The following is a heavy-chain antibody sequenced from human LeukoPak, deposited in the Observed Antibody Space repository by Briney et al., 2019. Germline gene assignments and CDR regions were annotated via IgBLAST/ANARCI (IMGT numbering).Heavy chain of an antibody. V-gene: IGHV3-74*01. J-gene: IGHJ4*02. D-gene: IGHD2-2*01. CDR1: GFTLSSYW. Sequence: QSGGSLRLSCAASGFTLSSYWMHCVRQAPGKGLVWVSRIDTDGSSTNYADSVKGRFAISRDNAKNSLYLQMNSLRADDTALYYCARDLCSVTSCYPYYFDYWGQGTLVPVSS. CDR2: IDTDGSST. CDR3: ARDLCSVTSCYPYYFDY.